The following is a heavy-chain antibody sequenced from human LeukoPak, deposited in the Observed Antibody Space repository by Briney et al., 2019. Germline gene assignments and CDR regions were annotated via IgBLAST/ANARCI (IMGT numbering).Heavy chain of an antibody. V-gene: IGHV5-51*01. CDR1: GYSFTSYW. CDR2: IYGGESDT. D-gene: IGHD6-13*01. Sequence: GESLKISCKGSGYSFTSYWIGWVRQMPGEGLEWMGIIYGGESDTRYSPSFEGQVTISADKSISTAYLQWSSLKASDTAIYYCARQRNIESAGSDYYGMDVWGKGTTVTVSS. J-gene: IGHJ6*04. CDR3: ARQRNIESAGSDYYGMDV.